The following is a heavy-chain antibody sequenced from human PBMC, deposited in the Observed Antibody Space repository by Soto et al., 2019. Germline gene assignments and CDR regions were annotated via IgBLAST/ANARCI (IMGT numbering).Heavy chain of an antibody. J-gene: IGHJ6*02. CDR2: VSGSGDTS. V-gene: IGHV3-23*01. Sequence: PGGSLRLSCAASGFTFSNYAMGWVRQAPGKGLEWVSTVSGSGDTSYYAQSVKGRFTISRDNSKSTLYLQMNSLRAEDTVLYYCAKGRSYYYYYGVDVWGQGTTVTVSS. CDR1: GFTFSNYA. CDR3: AKGRSYYYYYGVDV.